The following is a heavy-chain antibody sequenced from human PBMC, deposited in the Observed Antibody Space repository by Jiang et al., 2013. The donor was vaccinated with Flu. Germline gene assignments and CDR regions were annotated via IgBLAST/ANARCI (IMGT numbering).Heavy chain of an antibody. CDR2: INHSGST. V-gene: IGHV4-34*01. Sequence: SFSGYYWSWIRQPPGKGLEWIGEINHSGSTNYNPSLKSRVTISVDTSKNQFSLKLSSVTAADTAVYYCASGSSKISIFGVVREPYSGMDVWGQGTTVTVSS. CDR1: SFSGYY. CDR3: ASGSSKISIFGVVREPYSGMDV. D-gene: IGHD3-3*01. J-gene: IGHJ6*02.